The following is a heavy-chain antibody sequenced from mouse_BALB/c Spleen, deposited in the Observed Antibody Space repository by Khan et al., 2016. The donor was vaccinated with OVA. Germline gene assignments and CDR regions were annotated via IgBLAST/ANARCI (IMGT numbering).Heavy chain of an antibody. D-gene: IGHD1-2*01. V-gene: IGHV1-4*01. CDR2: INPRSGYT. Sequence: QVQLKQSGAELVRPGASVRMSCTASGYTFTSNTMHWVKKRPGQGLEWIGYINPRSGYTNFNQNFKDKATLTADKSSSTAYMQLSSLTSEDSAFYDCARHTTAYTVDYWGQGTTVTVSS. CDR1: GYTFTSNT. CDR3: ARHTTAYTVDY. J-gene: IGHJ4*01.